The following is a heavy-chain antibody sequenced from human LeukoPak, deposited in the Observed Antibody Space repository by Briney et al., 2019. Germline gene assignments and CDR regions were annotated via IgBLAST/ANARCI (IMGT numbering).Heavy chain of an antibody. J-gene: IGHJ6*03. CDR2: IYTSGST. CDR3: ARDPVPVVPAAIDYYYYMDV. D-gene: IGHD2-2*01. V-gene: IGHV4-4*07. Sequence: ASETLSLTCTVSGGSISSYYWSWIRQPAGKGVEWIGRIYTSGSTNYNPSLKSRVTMSVDTSKNQFSLKLSSVTAADTAVYYCARDPVPVVPAAIDYYYYMDVWGKGTTVTVSS. CDR1: GGSISSYY.